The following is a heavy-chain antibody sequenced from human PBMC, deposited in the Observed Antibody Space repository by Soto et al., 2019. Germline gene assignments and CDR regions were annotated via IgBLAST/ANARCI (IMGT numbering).Heavy chain of an antibody. CDR1: GFTFSNAW. CDR2: IKSKTDGGTT. V-gene: IGHV3-15*01. D-gene: IGHD3-3*01. Sequence: GGSLRLSXAASGFTFSNAWMSWVRQAPGKGLEWVGRIKSKTDGGTTDYAAPVKGRFTISRDDSKNTLYLQMNSLKTEDTAVYYCTTHKDFWSGYPFDYWGQGTLVTVS. CDR3: TTHKDFWSGYPFDY. J-gene: IGHJ4*02.